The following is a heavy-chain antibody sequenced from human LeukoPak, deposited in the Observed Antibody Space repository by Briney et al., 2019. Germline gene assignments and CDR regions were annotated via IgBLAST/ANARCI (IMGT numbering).Heavy chain of an antibody. CDR1: GFTFSDYY. D-gene: IGHD6-25*01. CDR3: AREIWDSATTSPYYGMDV. V-gene: IGHV3-11*04. J-gene: IGHJ6*02. Sequence: GGSLRLSCAASGFTFSDYYMSWIRQAPGKGLEWVSYISSSGSTIYYADSVKGRFTISRDNAKNSLYLQMNSLRAEDTAVYYCAREIWDSATTSPYYGMDVWGQGTTVTVSS. CDR2: ISSSGSTI.